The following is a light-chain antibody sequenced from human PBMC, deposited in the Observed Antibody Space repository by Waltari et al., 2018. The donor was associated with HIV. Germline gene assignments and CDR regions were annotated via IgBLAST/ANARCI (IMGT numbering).Light chain of an antibody. CDR2: EVS. J-gene: IGLJ1*01. Sequence: QSALTQPASVSGSPGQSITISCTGTSSDVGLYSYFSWYHQHPGKAPKLMIYEVSNRPSGVSNRFSGSKSGNTASRTISGLQAEDEADYYCSSYTGSSTLYVFGTGTKVTVL. V-gene: IGLV2-14*01. CDR1: SSDVGLYSY. CDR3: SSYTGSSTLYV.